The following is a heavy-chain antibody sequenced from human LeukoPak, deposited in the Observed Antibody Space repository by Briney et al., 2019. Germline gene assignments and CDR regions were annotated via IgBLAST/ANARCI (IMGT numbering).Heavy chain of an antibody. V-gene: IGHV3-48*01. J-gene: IGHJ6*02. Sequence: SGGSLRLSCAASGFTFSSYSMNWVRQAPGKGLEWGSYISSSSSTIYYADSVKGRFTISRDNAKNSLYLQMNGLRAEDTAVYYCARVQVDGMDVWGQGTTVTVSS. CDR1: GFTFSSYS. D-gene: IGHD2-15*01. CDR2: ISSSSSTI. CDR3: ARVQVDGMDV.